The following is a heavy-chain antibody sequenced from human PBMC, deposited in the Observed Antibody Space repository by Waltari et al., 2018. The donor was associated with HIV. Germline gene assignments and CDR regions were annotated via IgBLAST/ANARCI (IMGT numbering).Heavy chain of an antibody. Sequence: EVQLVESGGGLVKPGGSLRLSCAASGSTFSRYSMHWVRQAPGKGLEWVSSISSSSSYIYYADSVKGRFTISRDNAKNSLYLQMNSLRAEDTAVYYCARDSGPYYYDSSGYASFDYWGQGTLVTVSS. CDR1: GSTFSRYS. J-gene: IGHJ4*02. V-gene: IGHV3-21*01. CDR2: ISSSSSYI. D-gene: IGHD3-22*01. CDR3: ARDSGPYYYDSSGYASFDY.